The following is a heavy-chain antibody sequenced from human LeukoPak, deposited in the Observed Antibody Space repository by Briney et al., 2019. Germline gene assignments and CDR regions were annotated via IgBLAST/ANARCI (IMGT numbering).Heavy chain of an antibody. CDR3: ARGQPGSVAFDI. V-gene: IGHV3-33*01. D-gene: IGHD3-10*01. J-gene: IGHJ3*02. CDR2: IWYDGSNK. Sequence: GGSLRLSCGASGFTFSSYGMHWVRQAPGKGLEWVAVIWYDGSNKYYADSVKGRFTISRDNSKNTLYLQMNSLRAEDTAVYYCARGQPGSVAFDIWGQGTMVTVSS. CDR1: GFTFSSYG.